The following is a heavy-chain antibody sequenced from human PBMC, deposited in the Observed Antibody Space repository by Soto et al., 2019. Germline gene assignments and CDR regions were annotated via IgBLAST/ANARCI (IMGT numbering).Heavy chain of an antibody. CDR3: AKGGASSQWFAP. CDR2: INYRGRT. D-gene: IGHD2-15*01. V-gene: IGHV4-31*03. Sequence: TLLLTCSVSGGSISSTECYWSWIRQHPGKGPEWIACINYRGRTSYNPSLRSRVTISGDTSKSQFSLNLTSVTAADTAVYHCAKGGASSQWFAPWGQGVLVTVSS. CDR1: GGSISSTECY. J-gene: IGHJ5*02.